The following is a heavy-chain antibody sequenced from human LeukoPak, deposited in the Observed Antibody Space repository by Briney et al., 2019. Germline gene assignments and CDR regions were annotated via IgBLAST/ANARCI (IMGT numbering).Heavy chain of an antibody. CDR1: GYTLTELS. J-gene: IGHJ4*02. Sequence: ASVEVSCKVSGYTLTELSMHWVRQAPGKGLEWMGGFDPEDGETIYAQKFQGRVTMTEDTSTDTAYMELSSLRSEDTAVYYCATGHQGGSSGWYGSDYWGQGTLVTVSS. V-gene: IGHV1-24*01. D-gene: IGHD6-19*01. CDR3: ATGHQGGSSGWYGSDY. CDR2: FDPEDGET.